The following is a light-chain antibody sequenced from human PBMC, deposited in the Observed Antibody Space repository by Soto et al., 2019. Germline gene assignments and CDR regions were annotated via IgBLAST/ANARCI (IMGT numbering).Light chain of an antibody. Sequence: QSVLTQPRSVSGSPGQSVTISCTGSSSSVGGYNYVSWYQQRPGKAPQLIIDDVNKRPSGIPNRFSGSKSGDTASLTISGLQAEDEADYYCSSYTSYTTVFGTGTKVTVL. CDR3: SSYTSYTTV. V-gene: IGLV2-11*01. CDR1: SSSVGGYNY. CDR2: DVN. J-gene: IGLJ1*01.